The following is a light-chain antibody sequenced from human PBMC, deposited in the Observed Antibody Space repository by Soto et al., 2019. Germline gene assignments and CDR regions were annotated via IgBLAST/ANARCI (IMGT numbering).Light chain of an antibody. V-gene: IGLV1-44*01. Sequence: QSVLTQPPSVSGTPGQRVNMSCSGSSSNIGSKSVSWYQHLPQTAPKLLIYSNNQRPSGVPGRFSGSKSGTSASLAISGLQSDDETQYYCAAWDDTLNVLVSGGGTKVTVL. CDR1: SSNIGSKS. CDR2: SNN. CDR3: AAWDDTLNVLV. J-gene: IGLJ2*01.